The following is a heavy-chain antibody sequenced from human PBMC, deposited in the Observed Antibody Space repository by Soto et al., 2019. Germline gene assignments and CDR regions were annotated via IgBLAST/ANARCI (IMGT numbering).Heavy chain of an antibody. CDR1: GYSFTTYW. CDR3: GRVRVDKAEGWFDP. Sequence: GESLKISCKASGYSFTTYWITWVRQMPGKGLEWMGRIDPSDSYANYSPSFQGHVTISADKSINTAYLQWSSLKASDTAIYYCGRVRVDKAEGWFDPWGQGTLVTVSS. D-gene: IGHD5-18*01. V-gene: IGHV5-10-1*01. J-gene: IGHJ5*02. CDR2: IDPSDSYA.